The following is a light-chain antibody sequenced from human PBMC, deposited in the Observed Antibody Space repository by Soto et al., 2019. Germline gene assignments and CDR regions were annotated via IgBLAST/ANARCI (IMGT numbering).Light chain of an antibody. Sequence: DIQMTQSPSTLSASVGDRVTITCRASQSISDWLAWFQQKPGKAPKVLIYDASTLESGVPSRFSGSGSGTEFTLTISGLQPEDSATYYCQQHNSSPWTFGQGTKVDIK. J-gene: IGKJ1*01. V-gene: IGKV1-5*01. CDR3: QQHNSSPWT. CDR2: DAS. CDR1: QSISDW.